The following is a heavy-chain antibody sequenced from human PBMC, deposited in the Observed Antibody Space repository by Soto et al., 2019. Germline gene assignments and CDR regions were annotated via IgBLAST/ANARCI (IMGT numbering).Heavy chain of an antibody. D-gene: IGHD2-15*01. CDR1: GGSISNYY. Sequence: SETLSLTCTVSGGSISNYYWSWIRQPPGKGLEWIGYIYYSGSANYNPSLKSRVTISVDTSKNQFSLKLSSVTAADTAVYYCARAGAAALSDFWGQGTLVTVSS. CDR2: IYYSGSA. V-gene: IGHV4-59*01. J-gene: IGHJ4*02. CDR3: ARAGAAALSDF.